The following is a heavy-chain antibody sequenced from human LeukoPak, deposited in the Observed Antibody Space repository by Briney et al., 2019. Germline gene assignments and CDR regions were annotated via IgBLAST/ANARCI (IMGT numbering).Heavy chain of an antibody. CDR1: GFTFSSCG. J-gene: IGHJ3*02. CDR2: IWYDGSNK. D-gene: IGHD3-22*01. CDR3: ARDGSNTFITMIVVANDAFDI. Sequence: GGSLRLSCAASGFTFSSCGMHWVRQAPGKGLEWVAVIWYDGSNKYYADSVKGRFTISRDNSKNTLYLQMNSLRAEDTAVYYCARDGSNTFITMIVVANDAFDIWGQGTMVTVSS. V-gene: IGHV3-33*01.